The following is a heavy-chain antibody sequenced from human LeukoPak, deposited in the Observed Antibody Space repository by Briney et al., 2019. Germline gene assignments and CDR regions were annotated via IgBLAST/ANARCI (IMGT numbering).Heavy chain of an antibody. D-gene: IGHD4-23*01. J-gene: IGHJ4*02. CDR3: AKDPLAYGGHYFDY. CDR2: ISGSTDGP. CDR1: GFTVSSNY. Sequence: GGSLRLSCAASGFTVSSNYMSWVRQAPGKGLEWVSTISGSTDGPYYADSVKGRFTISRDNSKNMLYLQINSLRAEDTAVYYCAKDPLAYGGHYFDYWGQGTLVTVSS. V-gene: IGHV3-23*01.